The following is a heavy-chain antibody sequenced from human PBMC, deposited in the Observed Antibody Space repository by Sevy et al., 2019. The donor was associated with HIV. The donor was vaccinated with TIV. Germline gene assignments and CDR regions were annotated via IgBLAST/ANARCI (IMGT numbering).Heavy chain of an antibody. CDR2: IKSKTNGGTT. V-gene: IGHV3-15*01. CDR3: TTDSEKRGLSALLDY. D-gene: IGHD3-10*01. CDR1: GFTFSNAW. Sequence: GGSLRLSCAASGFTFSNAWMSWVRKAPGKGLEWVGRIKSKTNGGTTDHAAPVKGRFTISRDDSKNTLYLQMNSLKTEDTAIYYCTTDSEKRGLSALLDYWGQGTLVTVSS. J-gene: IGHJ4*02.